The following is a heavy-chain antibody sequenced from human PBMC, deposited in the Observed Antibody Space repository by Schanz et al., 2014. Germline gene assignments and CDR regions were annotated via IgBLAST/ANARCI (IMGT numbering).Heavy chain of an antibody. Sequence: QVQLQESGPGLVRPSQTLSLTCTVSGDSISSGSYYWSWIRQPPGKGLEWIGYIFFRGSTYYNPSLKSRVTISIDPSKNQSPRRLTPVTAADTAVYYCYGMDVRGQGTTVTVSS. V-gene: IGHV4-30-4*07. J-gene: IGHJ6*02. CDR3: YGMDV. CDR1: GDSISSGSYY. CDR2: IFFRGST.